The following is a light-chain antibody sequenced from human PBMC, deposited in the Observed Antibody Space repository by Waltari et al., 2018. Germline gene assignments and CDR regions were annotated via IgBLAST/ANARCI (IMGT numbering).Light chain of an antibody. V-gene: IGKV1-12*01. J-gene: IGKJ1*01. CDR2: AAS. Sequence: DIQLTQPPSSVYASVGDRVTITCRAGQVSSKWLAWYQLKPGIAPRLLIYAASTLQTGVPSRFSGGGSGTDFTLTINNLQPEDFAIYFCQQGDSFPPTFGQGTKVEVK. CDR3: QQGDSFPPT. CDR1: QVSSKW.